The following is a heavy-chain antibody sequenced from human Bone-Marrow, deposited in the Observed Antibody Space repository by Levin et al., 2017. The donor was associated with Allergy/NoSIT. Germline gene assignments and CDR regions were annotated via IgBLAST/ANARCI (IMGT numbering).Heavy chain of an antibody. Sequence: PSETLSLTCTVSGGSISSYYWSWIRQPPGKGLEWIGYIYYSGSTNYNPSLKSRVTISVDTSKNQFSLKLSSVTAADTAVYYCVRGVPDIVVVPAAPKSSYSNYGGYYFDYWGQGTLVTVSS. V-gene: IGHV4-59*01. CDR1: GGSISSYY. J-gene: IGHJ4*02. D-gene: IGHD2-2*01. CDR3: VRGVPDIVVVPAAPKSSYSNYGGYYFDY. CDR2: IYYSGST.